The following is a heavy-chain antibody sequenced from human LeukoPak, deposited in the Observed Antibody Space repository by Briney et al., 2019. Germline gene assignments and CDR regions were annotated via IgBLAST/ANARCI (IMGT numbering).Heavy chain of an antibody. J-gene: IGHJ4*02. Sequence: ASVKVSCKASGYTFTGYYMHWVRQAPGQGLEWMGRINPNSGGTNYAQKFQGRVTMTRDTSISTAYMELSRLRSDDTAVYYCARVFAWRAYYLDYWGQGTLVTVSS. CDR1: GYTFTGYY. CDR3: ARVFAWRAYYLDY. CDR2: INPNSGGT. V-gene: IGHV1-2*06. D-gene: IGHD5-12*01.